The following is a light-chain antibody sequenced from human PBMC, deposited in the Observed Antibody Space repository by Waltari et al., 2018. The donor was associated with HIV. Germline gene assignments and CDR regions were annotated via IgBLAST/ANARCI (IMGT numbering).Light chain of an antibody. CDR2: WSS. J-gene: IGKJ4*01. V-gene: IGKV4-1*01. Sequence: DIVMTQSPDSLAVYLGERATIKCNSSQNVFYSSNNRNYLSWYPQKAGQPPKLIIYWSSSRQSVVPVRFSGSGSGTDVTLTISSLQADDVAGYFCQQTYTSPPTFGGGTKVEIK. CDR1: QNVFYSSNNRNY. CDR3: QQTYTSPPT.